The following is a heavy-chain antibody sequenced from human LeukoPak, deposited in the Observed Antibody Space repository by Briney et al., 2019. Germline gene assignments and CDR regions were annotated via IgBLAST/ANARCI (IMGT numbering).Heavy chain of an antibody. V-gene: IGHV4-34*01. CDR3: ARGSGYCSSTSCPNWFDP. CDR2: INHSGST. Sequence: SQTLSLTCAVYGGSFSGYYWSWIRQPPGKGLEWIGEINHSGSTNYNPSLKSRVTISVDTSKNQFSLKLSAVTAADRAVYYCARGSGYCSSTSCPNWFDPWGQGTLVTVSS. J-gene: IGHJ5*02. D-gene: IGHD2-2*01. CDR1: GGSFSGYY.